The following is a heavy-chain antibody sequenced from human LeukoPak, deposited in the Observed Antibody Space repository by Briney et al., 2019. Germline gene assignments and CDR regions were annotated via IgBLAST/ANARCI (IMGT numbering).Heavy chain of an antibody. CDR1: GFTFSSYS. V-gene: IGHV3-23*01. CDR2: ISGSGGST. J-gene: IGHJ4*02. Sequence: PGGSLRLSCAASGFTFSSYSMNWVRQAPGKGLEWVSAISGSGGSTYYADSVKGRFTISRDNSKNTLYLQMNSLRAEDTAVYYCAKDGPRITMIVVVTGFDYWGQGTLVTVSS. D-gene: IGHD3-22*01. CDR3: AKDGPRITMIVVVTGFDY.